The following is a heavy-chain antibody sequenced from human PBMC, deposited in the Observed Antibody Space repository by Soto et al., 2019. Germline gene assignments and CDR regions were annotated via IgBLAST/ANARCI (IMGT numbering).Heavy chain of an antibody. CDR2: IYWDDDK. CDR3: AHRAYYYGSGSYYTH. Sequence: SGPTLVNPTQTLTLTCSFSGFPLSTREVGVGWIRQPPGKALEWLALIYWDDDKRYRPSLKSRLTIVKDTSKNLVILIMTNMDPEDTATYYCAHRAYYYGSGSYYTHWGQGILVTVSS. D-gene: IGHD3-10*01. CDR1: GFPLSTREVG. V-gene: IGHV2-5*02. J-gene: IGHJ4*02.